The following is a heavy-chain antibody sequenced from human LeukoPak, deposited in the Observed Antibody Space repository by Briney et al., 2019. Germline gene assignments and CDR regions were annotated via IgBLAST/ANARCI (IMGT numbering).Heavy chain of an antibody. CDR2: IKQDGSEK. Sequence: GGSLRLSCAASGFTFSSYWMTWVRQAPGKGLEWVANIKQDGSEKYYVDSVKGRFTISRDNAKNSVYLKMNSLRVEDTAVYYCARDTRWGGEVFGLWGGRTVVTVSS. J-gene: IGHJ4*02. CDR3: ARDTRWGGEVFGL. D-gene: IGHD3-10*01. CDR1: GFTFSSYW. V-gene: IGHV3-7*04.